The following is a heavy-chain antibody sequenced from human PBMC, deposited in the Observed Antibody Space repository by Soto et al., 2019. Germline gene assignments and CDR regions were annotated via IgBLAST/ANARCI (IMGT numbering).Heavy chain of an antibody. Sequence: PGGSLRLSCAASGFTVSSNYMSWVRQAPGKGLEWVSVIFSGGSTYYADSVKGRFTISRDNSENTLYLQMNSLRAEDTAVYYCGRLVGNSWIDYWGQGTLVTVSS. CDR1: GFTVSSNY. CDR3: GRLVGNSWIDY. CDR2: IFSGGST. V-gene: IGHV3-66*01. J-gene: IGHJ4*02. D-gene: IGHD6-13*01.